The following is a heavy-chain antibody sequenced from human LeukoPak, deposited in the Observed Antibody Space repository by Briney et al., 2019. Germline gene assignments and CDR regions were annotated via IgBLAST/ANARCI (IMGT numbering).Heavy chain of an antibody. V-gene: IGHV4-59*08. CDR3: ARHGSGSYYYYYYGMDV. J-gene: IGHJ6*02. Sequence: SETLSLTCTVSGGSISSYYWSWIRQPPGKGLEWIGYIYYSGSTNYNPSLKSRVTISVDTSKNQFSLKLSSVTAADTAAYYCARHGSGSYYYYYYGMDVWGQGTTVTVSS. CDR2: IYYSGST. CDR1: GGSISSYY. D-gene: IGHD3-10*01.